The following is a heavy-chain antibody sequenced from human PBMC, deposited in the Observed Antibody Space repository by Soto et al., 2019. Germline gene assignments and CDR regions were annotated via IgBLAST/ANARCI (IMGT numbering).Heavy chain of an antibody. CDR3: ATNLIYGSGSYSPDY. CDR1: GGSISSSSYY. Sequence: QLQLQESGPGLVKPSETLSLTCTVSGGSISSSSYYWGWIRQPPGKGLEWIGSIYYSGSTYYNPSLKSRVTISVDTSKNQFSLKLSSVTAADTAVYYCATNLIYGSGSYSPDYWGQGTLVTVSS. D-gene: IGHD3-10*01. V-gene: IGHV4-39*01. CDR2: IYYSGST. J-gene: IGHJ4*02.